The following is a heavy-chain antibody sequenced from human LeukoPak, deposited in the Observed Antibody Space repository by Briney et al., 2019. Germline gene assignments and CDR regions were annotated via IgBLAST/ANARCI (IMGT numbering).Heavy chain of an antibody. D-gene: IGHD5-12*01. Sequence: PSETLSLTCTVSGGSISSGDYYWSWIRQPPGKGLEWIGYIYYSGSTYYNPSLKSRVTISVDTSKNQFSLKLSSVTAADTAVYYCARGGQGGYARFFNYWGQGTLVTVSS. J-gene: IGHJ4*02. CDR3: ARGGQGGYARFFNY. CDR1: GGSISSGDYY. V-gene: IGHV4-30-4*02. CDR2: IYYSGST.